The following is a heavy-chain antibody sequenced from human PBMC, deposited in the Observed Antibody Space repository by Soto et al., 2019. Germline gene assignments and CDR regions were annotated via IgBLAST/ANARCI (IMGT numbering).Heavy chain of an antibody. CDR3: ARHAGYSSGRRWFDP. Sequence: PSETLSLTCAVYGGSFSGYYWSWIRQPPGKGLEWIGSIYHSGSTSDNPSLRSRVTISVDTSKNQFSLKLSSVTAADTAVYFCARHAGYSSGRRWFDPWGQGTLVTVSS. V-gene: IGHV4-34*01. CDR2: IYHSGST. D-gene: IGHD3-22*01. CDR1: GGSFSGYY. J-gene: IGHJ5*02.